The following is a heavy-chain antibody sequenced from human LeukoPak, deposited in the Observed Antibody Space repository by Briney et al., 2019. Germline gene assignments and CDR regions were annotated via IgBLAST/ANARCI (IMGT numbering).Heavy chain of an antibody. CDR1: GFSFRSFA. Sequence: GRSLRLSCAASGFSFRSFAMYWVRQAPGKGLEWVAVISFDGNKKDYAESVKGRFTIARDDSKKTLSLQMNSLRTEDTALYFCAKDWLFLGLEGIGTFDLWGQGTMVTVSS. J-gene: IGHJ3*01. CDR2: ISFDGNKK. CDR3: AKDWLFLGLEGIGTFDL. V-gene: IGHV3-30*18. D-gene: IGHD6-19*01.